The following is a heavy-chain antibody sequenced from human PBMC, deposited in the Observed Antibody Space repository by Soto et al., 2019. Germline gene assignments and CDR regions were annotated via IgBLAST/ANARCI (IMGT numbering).Heavy chain of an antibody. CDR2: INPSGGST. Sequence: ASVKVSCKXSGYTFTSYYMHWVRQAPGQGLEWMGIINPSGGSTSYAQKFQGRVTMTRDTSTSTVYMELSSLRSEDTAVYYCARGREQWLVDYYYYGMDVWGQGTTVTVSS. J-gene: IGHJ6*02. CDR1: GYTFTSYY. D-gene: IGHD6-19*01. V-gene: IGHV1-46*01. CDR3: ARGREQWLVDYYYYGMDV.